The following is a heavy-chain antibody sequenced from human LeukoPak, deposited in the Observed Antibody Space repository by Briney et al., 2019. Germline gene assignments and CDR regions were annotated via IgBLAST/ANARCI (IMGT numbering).Heavy chain of an antibody. CDR3: ARGRQLLD. D-gene: IGHD1-7*01. J-gene: IGHJ4*02. Sequence: ASVKVSCKTSGYTFTSYDINWVRQATGQGLEWMGWMNPNSGNTGYAQKFQGRITMTRDTSISTAYMELSSLSSEDRVMYYCARGRQLLDWGQGTLVTVSS. CDR2: MNPNSGNT. V-gene: IGHV1-8*01. CDR1: GYTFTSYD.